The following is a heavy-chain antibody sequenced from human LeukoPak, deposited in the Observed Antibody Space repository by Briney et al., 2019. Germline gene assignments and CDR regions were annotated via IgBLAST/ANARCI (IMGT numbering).Heavy chain of an antibody. J-gene: IGHJ4*02. CDR2: ISGSGGST. CDR1: GFTFSSYA. Sequence: PGGSLRLSCAASGFTFSSYAMSWVRQAPGKGLEWVSAISGSGGSTYYADSVKGRFTISRDNSKNTLYLQMNSLRAEDTAVYYCASKPHYAGGEKLPDYWGQGTLVTVSS. V-gene: IGHV3-23*01. D-gene: IGHD2-21*01. CDR3: ASKPHYAGGEKLPDY.